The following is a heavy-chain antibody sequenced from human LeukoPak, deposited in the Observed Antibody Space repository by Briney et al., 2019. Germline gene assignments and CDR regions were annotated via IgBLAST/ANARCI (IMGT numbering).Heavy chain of an antibody. V-gene: IGHV1-2*02. D-gene: IGHD6-13*01. J-gene: IGHJ6*03. CDR3: ARDITAGTGASYYYYYMDV. CDR2: INPNSGGT. Sequence: ASVKVSCKASGYTFTGYYMHWVRQAPGQGLEWMGWINPNSGGTNYAQKFQGRVTMTRDTSISTAYMELSRLRSDDTAVYYCARDITAGTGASYYYYYMDVWGKGTTVTVSS. CDR1: GYTFTGYY.